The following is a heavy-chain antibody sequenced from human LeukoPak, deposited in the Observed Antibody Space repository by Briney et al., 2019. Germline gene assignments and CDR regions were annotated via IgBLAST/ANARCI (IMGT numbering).Heavy chain of an antibody. CDR2: ISWNSGSI. J-gene: IGHJ4*02. V-gene: IGHV3-9*01. CDR3: ARHGGHYSPQDS. CDR1: GFTFDDYA. Sequence: GRSLRLSCAASGFTFDDYAMHWVRQAPGKGLEGVSGISWNSGSIGYADSVKGRFTISRDNAKNSLYLQMTSLRAEDTAVYYCARHGGHYSPQDSSGQGTLVTVSS. D-gene: IGHD1-26*01.